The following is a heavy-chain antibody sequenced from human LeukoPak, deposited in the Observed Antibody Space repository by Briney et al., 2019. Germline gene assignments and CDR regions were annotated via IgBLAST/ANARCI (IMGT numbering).Heavy chain of an antibody. CDR1: GGTFSSYA. V-gene: IGHV1-3*01. CDR3: ARVFLRMGATKVFDY. J-gene: IGHJ4*02. CDR2: INAGNGNT. Sequence: GASVKVSCKASGGTFSSYAISWVRQAPGQRLEWMGWINAGNGNTKYSQKFQGRVTITRDTSASTAYMELSSLRSEDTAVYYCARVFLRMGATKVFDYWGQGTLVTVSS. D-gene: IGHD1-26*01.